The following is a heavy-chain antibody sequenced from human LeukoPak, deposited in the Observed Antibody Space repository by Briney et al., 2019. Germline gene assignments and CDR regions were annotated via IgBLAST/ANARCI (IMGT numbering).Heavy chain of an antibody. D-gene: IGHD2-2*01. Sequence: GSLRLSCAASGFTFSSYAMSWVRQAPGKGLEWVSAISGSGGSTYYADSVKGRFTISRDNSKNTLYPQMNSLRAEDTAVYYCAKDEDIVVVPAAIDYWGQGTLVTVSS. CDR2: ISGSGGST. J-gene: IGHJ4*02. CDR1: GFTFSSYA. CDR3: AKDEDIVVVPAAIDY. V-gene: IGHV3-23*01.